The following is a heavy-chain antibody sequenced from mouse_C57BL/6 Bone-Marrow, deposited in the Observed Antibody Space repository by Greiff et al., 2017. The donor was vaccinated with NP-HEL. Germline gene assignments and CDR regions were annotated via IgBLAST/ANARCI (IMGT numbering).Heavy chain of an antibody. CDR2: IYPGDGDT. CDR1: GYAFRSSW. CDR3: ARPFITTVVDPPYYFDY. J-gene: IGHJ2*01. D-gene: IGHD1-1*01. Sequence: QVQLQQSGPELVQPGASVKISCKASGYAFRSSWMNWVKQRPGKGLEWIGRIYPGDGDTNYNGKFKGKATLTADKSSSTAYMQLSSLTSEDSAVYFCARPFITTVVDPPYYFDYWGQGTTLTVSS. V-gene: IGHV1-82*01.